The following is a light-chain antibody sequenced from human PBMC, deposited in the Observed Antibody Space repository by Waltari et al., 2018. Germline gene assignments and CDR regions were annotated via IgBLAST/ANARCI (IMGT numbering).Light chain of an antibody. V-gene: IGLV2-14*03. J-gene: IGLJ1*01. CDR2: DIR. CDR3: TSYTSSHGLV. Sequence: QSALTQPASVSGSPGQSITISCTGTSRDIGGYNYLSWYQQHPGKAPNVVIFDIRYRPSGVSSRFSGSKSGNTASLTISGLQAEDEADYYCTSYTSSHGLVFGTGTKVTVL. CDR1: SRDIGGYNY.